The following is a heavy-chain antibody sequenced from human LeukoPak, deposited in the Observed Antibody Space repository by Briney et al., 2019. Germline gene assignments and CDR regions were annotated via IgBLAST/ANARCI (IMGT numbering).Heavy chain of an antibody. CDR1: GYIFTNYA. V-gene: IGHV7-4-1*02. D-gene: IGHD2-21*02. J-gene: IGHJ4*02. CDR2: INTDTGNP. Sequence: ASVKVSCKASGYIFTNYAMNWVRQAPGQGLEWMGWINTDTGNPTYAQGFTGRFVFSLDTSVSTAYLHISSLQAEDTAMYYRARLVTFYGDDYWGQGTLVTVSS. CDR3: ARLVTFYGDDY.